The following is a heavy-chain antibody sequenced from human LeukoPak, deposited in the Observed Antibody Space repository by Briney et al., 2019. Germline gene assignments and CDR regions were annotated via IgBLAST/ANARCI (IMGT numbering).Heavy chain of an antibody. CDR3: ASYTYYYDSSGYQVFDY. Sequence: PGGSVRLSCAASGFTFSSYSMNWVRQAPGKGLEWVSSISSSSSYIYYADSVKGRFTISRDNAKNSLYLQMNSLRAEDTAVYYCASYTYYYDSSGYQVFDYWGQGTLVTVSS. CDR2: ISSSSSYI. V-gene: IGHV3-21*01. CDR1: GFTFSSYS. J-gene: IGHJ4*02. D-gene: IGHD3-22*01.